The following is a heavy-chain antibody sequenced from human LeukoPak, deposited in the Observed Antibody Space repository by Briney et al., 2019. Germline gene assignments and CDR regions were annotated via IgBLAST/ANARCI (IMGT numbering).Heavy chain of an antibody. CDR1: GGSISSYY. V-gene: IGHV4-59*12. CDR2: IYYSGST. D-gene: IGHD4-11*01. CDR3: ARRPLDDYSNAFDI. J-gene: IGHJ3*02. Sequence: SETLSLTCTVSGGSISSYYWSWIRQPPGKGLEWIGYIYYSGSTNYNPSLKSRVTMSVDTSKSQFSLKLSSVTAADTAVYYCARRPLDDYSNAFDIWGQGTMVTVSS.